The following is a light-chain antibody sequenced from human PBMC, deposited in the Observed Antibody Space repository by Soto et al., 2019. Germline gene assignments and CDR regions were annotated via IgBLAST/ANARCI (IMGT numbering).Light chain of an antibody. V-gene: IGLV4-69*01. CDR3: QTWGTGIQV. CDR2: LNSDGSH. CDR1: SGHSSYA. Sequence: QLVLTQSPSASASLGASVKLTCTLSSGHSSYAIAWHQQQPEKGPRYLMKLNSDGSHRKGEGIPDRFSGSSSGAERYLTISSLHSEDEADYSCQTWGTGIQVFGGGTKLTVL. J-gene: IGLJ3*02.